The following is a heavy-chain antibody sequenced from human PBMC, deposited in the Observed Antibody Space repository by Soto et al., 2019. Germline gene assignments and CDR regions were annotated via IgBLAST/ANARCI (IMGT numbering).Heavy chain of an antibody. V-gene: IGHV4-59*01. J-gene: IGHJ4*02. Sequence: PSETLSLTCTVSGGSISSYYWSWIRQPPGKGLEWIGYIYYSGSTNYNPSLKSRVTISVDTSKNQFSLKLSSVTAADTAVYYCARVSRDYYGSGSRLDYWGQGTLVTVSS. CDR2: IYYSGST. D-gene: IGHD3-10*01. CDR3: ARVSRDYYGSGSRLDY. CDR1: GGSISSYY.